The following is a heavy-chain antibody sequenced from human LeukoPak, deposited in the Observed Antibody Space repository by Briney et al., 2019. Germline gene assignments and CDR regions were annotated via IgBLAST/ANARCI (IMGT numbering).Heavy chain of an antibody. J-gene: IGHJ4*02. CDR1: GGSISKSNHY. D-gene: IGHD5-24*01. Sequence: PSETLSLTCSVSGGSISKSNHYWGWIRQHPGKGLEWIGYIYYSGSTYYNPSLKSRVTISVDASKNQFSLKLSSVTAADTAVYYCARDLGDGYLANDYWGQGTLVTVSS. CDR2: IYYSGST. CDR3: ARDLGDGYLANDY. V-gene: IGHV4-31*03.